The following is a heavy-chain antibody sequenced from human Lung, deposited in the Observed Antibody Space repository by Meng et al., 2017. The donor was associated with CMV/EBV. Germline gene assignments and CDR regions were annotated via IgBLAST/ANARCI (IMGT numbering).Heavy chain of an antibody. D-gene: IGHD2-2*01. V-gene: IGHV4-39*07. J-gene: IGHJ6*02. CDR1: GGSISSSSYY. CDR2: IYYSGST. Sequence: SETLSLXCTVSGGSISSSSYYWGWIRQPPGKGLEWIGSIYYSGSTYYNPSLKSQVTISVDTSKNQFSLKLSSVTAADTAVYYCARDGGKYCSSTSCKSKYYYYGMDVWGQGTTVTVSS. CDR3: ARDGGKYCSSTSCKSKYYYYGMDV.